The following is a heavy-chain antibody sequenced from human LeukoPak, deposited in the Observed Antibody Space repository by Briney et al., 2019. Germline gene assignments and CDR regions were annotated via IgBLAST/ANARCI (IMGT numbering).Heavy chain of an antibody. V-gene: IGHV1-8*03. CDR2: MNPNSGNT. CDR1: GYTFTSYD. CDR3: ARDHARDIVVVPAAISDVWYFDL. D-gene: IGHD2-2*02. Sequence: EASVKVSXKASGYTFTSYDINWVRQATGQGLEWMGWMNPNSGNTGYAQKFQGRVTITRNTSISTAYMELSSLRSEDTAVYYCARDHARDIVVVPAAISDVWYFDLWGRGTLVTVSS. J-gene: IGHJ2*01.